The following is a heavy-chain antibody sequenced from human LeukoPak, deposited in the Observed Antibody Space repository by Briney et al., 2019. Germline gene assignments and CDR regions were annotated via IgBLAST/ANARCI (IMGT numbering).Heavy chain of an antibody. V-gene: IGHV4-39*01. J-gene: IGHJ4*02. Sequence: SETLSLTCTVSGGSISSCSYYWGWIRQPPGKGLEWIGSIYYSGSTYYNPSLKSRVTISVDTSKNQFSLKLSSVTAADTAVYYCARSRTGTTRFLDYWGQGTLVTVSS. CDR3: ARSRTGTTRFLDY. CDR2: IYYSGST. CDR1: GGSISSCSYY. D-gene: IGHD1-1*01.